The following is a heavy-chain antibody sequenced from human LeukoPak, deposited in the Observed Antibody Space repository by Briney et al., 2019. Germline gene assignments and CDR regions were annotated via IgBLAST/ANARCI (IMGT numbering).Heavy chain of an antibody. Sequence: GGSLRLSCTVSGLSFSGFAMCWVRQAPVKVLEWVSAITRSGGETNYADSVKGRFTISRDNSKSTLFLEMNSLRGEDTAVYYCVKGHDDDWNYFDYWGQGALVTVSS. D-gene: IGHD1-1*01. CDR1: GLSFSGFA. J-gene: IGHJ4*02. V-gene: IGHV3-23*01. CDR3: VKGHDDDWNYFDY. CDR2: ITRSGGET.